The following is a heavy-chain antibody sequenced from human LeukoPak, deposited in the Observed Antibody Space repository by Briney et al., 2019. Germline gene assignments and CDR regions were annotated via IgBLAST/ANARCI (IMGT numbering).Heavy chain of an antibody. Sequence: SETLSLTCAVSGGSISSHNWWSWIRQPPGKGLEWIGSIYYSGSTYYNPSLKSRVTISVDTSKNQFSQKLSSVTAADTAVYYCARIISGSYSHFDYWGQGTLVTVSS. D-gene: IGHD1-26*01. J-gene: IGHJ4*02. CDR1: GGSISSHNW. CDR3: ARIISGSYSHFDY. CDR2: IYYSGST. V-gene: IGHV4-4*02.